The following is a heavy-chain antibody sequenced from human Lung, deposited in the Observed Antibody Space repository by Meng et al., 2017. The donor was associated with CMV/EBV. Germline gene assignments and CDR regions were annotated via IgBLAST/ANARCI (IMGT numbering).Heavy chain of an antibody. CDR2: ISSSGSTI. Sequence: GGSLRLXCAASGFTFSDYYMSWIRQAPGKGLEWVSYISSSGSTIYYADSVKGRFTISRDNAKNSLYLQMNSLRAEDTAVYYCAREVAYDFWSGYNWFDPWGQGNXVXVSS. V-gene: IGHV3-11*01. J-gene: IGHJ5*02. CDR1: GFTFSDYY. D-gene: IGHD3-3*01. CDR3: AREVAYDFWSGYNWFDP.